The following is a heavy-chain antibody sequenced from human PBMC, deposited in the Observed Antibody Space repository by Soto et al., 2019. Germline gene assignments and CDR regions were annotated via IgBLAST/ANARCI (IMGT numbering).Heavy chain of an antibody. D-gene: IGHD4-17*01. CDR3: TSLYYGH. J-gene: IGHJ4*02. CDR2: IKSKADGGTT. V-gene: IGHV3-15*01. CDR1: EFTFANAW. Sequence: GGSLRLSCAASEFTFANAWISWVRQAPGKGLEWVGRIKSKADGGTTDYAAPVKGRFTISRDESQNTLYLQMNGLKTEDTAVYYCTSLYYGHWGQGTLVTVSS.